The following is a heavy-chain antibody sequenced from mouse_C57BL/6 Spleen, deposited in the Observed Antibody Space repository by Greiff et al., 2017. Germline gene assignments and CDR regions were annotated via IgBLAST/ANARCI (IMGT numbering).Heavy chain of an antibody. J-gene: IGHJ2*01. D-gene: IGHD1-1*01. CDR3: ARHVVASDYVGD. CDR2: ISSGGSYT. V-gene: IGHV5-6*01. Sequence: EVLLVESGGDLVKPGGSLKLSCAASGFTFSSYGMSWVRQTPDKRLEWVATISSGGSYTYYPDSVKGRFTISRDKAKNTLYLQMSSLKSEDTAMYYCARHVVASDYVGDWGQGTTLTVSS. CDR1: GFTFSSYG.